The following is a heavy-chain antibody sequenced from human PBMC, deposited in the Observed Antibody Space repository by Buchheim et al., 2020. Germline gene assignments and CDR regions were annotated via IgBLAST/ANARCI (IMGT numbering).Heavy chain of an antibody. D-gene: IGHD6-19*01. V-gene: IGHV3-7*01. CDR2: IKEDGSEK. CDR1: GFTFRSSW. CDR3: ARAQWGFAEGAY. Sequence: EVQLVESGGGLVQPGGSLRLSCAASGFTFRSSWMTWVRQAPGKGLEWVANIKEDGSEKYYADSVKGRFAISRDNAENSLLLQINSLRVEDTAVYYCARAQWGFAEGAYWGQGT. J-gene: IGHJ4*02.